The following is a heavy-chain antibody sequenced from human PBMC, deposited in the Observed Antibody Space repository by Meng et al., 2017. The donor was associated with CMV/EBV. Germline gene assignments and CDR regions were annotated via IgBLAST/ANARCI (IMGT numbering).Heavy chain of an antibody. J-gene: IGHJ4*02. D-gene: IGHD3-10*01. CDR1: GGSFSGYY. CDR2: INHSGST. CDR3: ARESMVRGED. Sequence: QVQLQQWGAGVLKPSETLSLTCAVYGGSFSGYYWSWIRQPPGKGLEWIGEINHSGSTNYNPSLKSRVTISVDTSKNQFSLKLSSVTAADTAVYYCARESMVRGEDWGQGTLVTVSS. V-gene: IGHV4-34*01.